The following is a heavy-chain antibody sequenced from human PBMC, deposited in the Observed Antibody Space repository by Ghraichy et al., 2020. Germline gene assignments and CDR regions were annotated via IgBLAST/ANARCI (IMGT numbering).Heavy chain of an antibody. CDR3: ARDRGPYSSGLDAFDI. J-gene: IGHJ3*02. CDR2: ISSSSSYI. D-gene: IGHD6-19*01. CDR1: GFTFSSYS. Sequence: GESLNISCAASGFTFSSYSMNWVRQAPGKGLEWVSSISSSSSYIYYADSVKGRFTISRDNAKNSLYLQMNSLRAEDTAVYYCARDRGPYSSGLDAFDIWGQGTMVTVSS. V-gene: IGHV3-21*01.